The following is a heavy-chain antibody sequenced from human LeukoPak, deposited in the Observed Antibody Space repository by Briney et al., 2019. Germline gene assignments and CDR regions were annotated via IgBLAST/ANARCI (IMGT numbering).Heavy chain of an antibody. Sequence: PGGSLRLSCAASGFTFSSYGMHWVRQAPGKGLEWVAFIRYDGSNKYYADSVKGRFTISRDNSKNTLYLQMNSLRAEDTAVYYCAKDRDCSGGSCYFNYYYGTDVWGQGTTVTVSS. J-gene: IGHJ6*02. CDR1: GFTFSSYG. CDR2: IRYDGSNK. CDR3: AKDRDCSGGSCYFNYYYGTDV. V-gene: IGHV3-30*02. D-gene: IGHD2-15*01.